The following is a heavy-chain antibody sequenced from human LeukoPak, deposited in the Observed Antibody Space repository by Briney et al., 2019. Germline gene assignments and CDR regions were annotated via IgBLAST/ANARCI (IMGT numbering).Heavy chain of an antibody. CDR3: ARIALYDDTAFYSGYYYYYYPMDV. V-gene: IGHV3-21*01. CDR1: GLIFRNYA. CDR2: ISSTGSDM. D-gene: IGHD3-9*01. Sequence: GGSLRLSCTASGLIFRNYAMTWVRQAPGKGLEWVSSISSTGSDMYYGDSVKGRFTISRDNAKNSLFLQVNSLRAEDTAVYYCARIALYDDTAFYSGYYYYYYPMDVWGQGTTVTVSS. J-gene: IGHJ6*02.